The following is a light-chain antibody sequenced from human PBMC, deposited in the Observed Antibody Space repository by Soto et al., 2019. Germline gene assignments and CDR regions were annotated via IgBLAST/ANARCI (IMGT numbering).Light chain of an antibody. V-gene: IGKV1-5*03. J-gene: IGKJ5*01. Sequence: DTQMPQSPSTFYAPVPPRLSIPCRASQSVSSWLAWYQQKPGKAPKLLIYKASSLESGVPARFSGSGSGTDFTLTISSLQPDDFATYYCQQYNSYLYTLGQGTRLEI. CDR2: KAS. CDR3: QQYNSYLYT. CDR1: QSVSSW.